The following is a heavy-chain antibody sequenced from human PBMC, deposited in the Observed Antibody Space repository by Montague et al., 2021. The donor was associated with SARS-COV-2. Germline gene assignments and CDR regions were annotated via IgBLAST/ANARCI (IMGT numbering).Heavy chain of an antibody. D-gene: IGHD3-22*01. CDR2: ISYSGST. J-gene: IGHJ1*01. CDR3: ARIGYESVGYSYTYPD. V-gene: IGHV4-61*01. CDR1: GASVRSGNPY. Sequence: SETLSLTCTVSGASVRSGNPYWNWIRQPPGKGLEWIGDISYSGSTNYXXXLKSRVTISVDTSNNQLSLKVISATAADTAVYYCARIGYESVGYSYTYPDWGQGTLVTVSS.